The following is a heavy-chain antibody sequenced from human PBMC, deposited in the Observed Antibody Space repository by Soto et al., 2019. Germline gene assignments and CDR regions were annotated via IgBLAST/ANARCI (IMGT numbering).Heavy chain of an antibody. J-gene: IGHJ6*02. Sequence: SETLSLTCTVSGGSISSYYWSWIRQPAGEGLEWIGRIYTSGSTNYNPSLKSRVTMSVDTSKNQFSLKLSSVSAADTAVYYCAREPSITIFGVVSYYYGMDVWGQGTTVTVSS. D-gene: IGHD3-3*01. CDR1: GGSISSYY. CDR3: AREPSITIFGVVSYYYGMDV. V-gene: IGHV4-4*07. CDR2: IYTSGST.